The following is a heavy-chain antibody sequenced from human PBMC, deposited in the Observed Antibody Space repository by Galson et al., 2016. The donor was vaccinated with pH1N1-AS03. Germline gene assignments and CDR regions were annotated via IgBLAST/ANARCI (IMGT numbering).Heavy chain of an antibody. Sequence: SVKVSCKASGDSFSGYYMHWVRQAPGQGLEWMGWINSNSGDTKYAQKFQGRVTMTRDTSIRTVYMDLSGLGFDDTALYYCARDRDYYGSGSYYNGVIGSFDYWGQGTLVTVSS. J-gene: IGHJ4*02. CDR2: INSNSGDT. CDR3: ARDRDYYGSGSYYNGVIGSFDY. D-gene: IGHD3-10*01. V-gene: IGHV1-2*02. CDR1: GDSFSGYY.